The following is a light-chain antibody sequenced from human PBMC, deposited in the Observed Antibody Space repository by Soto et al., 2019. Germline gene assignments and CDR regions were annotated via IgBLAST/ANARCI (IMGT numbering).Light chain of an antibody. CDR1: SSDVGSYNL. J-gene: IGLJ1*01. CDR3: CSYAGSSPYV. V-gene: IGLV2-23*01. CDR2: EGS. Sequence: QSVLTQPASVSGSPGQSITISCTGTSSDVGSYNLVSWYQQHPGKAPKLMIYEGSKRPSGVSNRFSGSKSGNTASLTLSGLQAEDEADYYCCSYAGSSPYVFGTGTKVTVL.